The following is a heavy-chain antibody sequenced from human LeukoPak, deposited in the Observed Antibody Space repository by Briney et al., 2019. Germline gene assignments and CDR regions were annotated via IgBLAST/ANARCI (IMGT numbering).Heavy chain of an antibody. Sequence: GGSLRLSCAASGFTFSSYSMNWVRQAPGKGLDWVAFIHHDGSNKYYADSVRGRFTISRDNSKNTLYLLMNSLRAEDTAVYYCARDPASYYDFWSGYYYYFDYWGQGTLVTVSS. CDR2: IHHDGSNK. CDR3: ARDPASYYDFWSGYYYYFDY. D-gene: IGHD3-3*01. CDR1: GFTFSSYS. V-gene: IGHV3-30*02. J-gene: IGHJ4*02.